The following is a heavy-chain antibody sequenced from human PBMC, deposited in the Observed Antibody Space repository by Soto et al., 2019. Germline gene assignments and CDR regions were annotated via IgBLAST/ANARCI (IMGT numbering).Heavy chain of an antibody. CDR1: GGSISSVCSS. V-gene: IGHV4-30-2*01. D-gene: IGHD2-21*02. CDR3: ARVRVPYCGGDCYYRFDP. Sequence: SETLSLTCAVYGGSISSVCSSWSWIRQPTGQGLEWIGYIYHSGSTYYNPSLKSRVTISVDRSKNQFSLKLSSVTAADTAVYYCARVRVPYCGGDCYYRFDPWGQGTLVTVSS. CDR2: IYHSGST. J-gene: IGHJ5*02.